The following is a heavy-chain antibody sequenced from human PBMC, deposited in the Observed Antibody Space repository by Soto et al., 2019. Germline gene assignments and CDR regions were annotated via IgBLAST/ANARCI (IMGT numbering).Heavy chain of an antibody. D-gene: IGHD7-27*01. CDR3: AREPNWEEENAFDI. V-gene: IGHV3-33*01. CDR1: GFTFSSYG. Sequence: GGSLRLSCAASGFTFSSYGMHWVRQAPGKGLEWVAVIWYDGSNKYYADSVKGRFTISRDNSKNTLYLQMNSLRAEDTAVYYCAREPNWEEENAFDIWGQGTMVTVSS. CDR2: IWYDGSNK. J-gene: IGHJ3*02.